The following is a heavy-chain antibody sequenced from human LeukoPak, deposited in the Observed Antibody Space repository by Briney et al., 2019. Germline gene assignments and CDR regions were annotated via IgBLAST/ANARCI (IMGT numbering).Heavy chain of an antibody. D-gene: IGHD3-10*01. CDR3: AKGPGVRGVIVILKTGEKGALDY. J-gene: IGHJ4*02. V-gene: IGHV3-30*02. Sequence: PGGSLRLSCAASGFTFSTYGMHWVRQAPGKGLEWVAFIRYDGSNKYYADSVKGRFTISRDNSKNTLYLQMSSLRAEDTAVYYCAKGPGVRGVIVILKTGEKGALDYWGQGTLVTVPS. CDR1: GFTFSTYG. CDR2: IRYDGSNK.